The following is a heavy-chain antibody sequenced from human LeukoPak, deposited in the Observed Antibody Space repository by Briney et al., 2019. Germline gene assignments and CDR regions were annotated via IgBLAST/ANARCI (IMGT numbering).Heavy chain of an antibody. D-gene: IGHD2-2*01. CDR3: ARDQAKYCSGTSCSAFEP. V-gene: IGHV1-69*05. J-gene: IGHJ5*02. Sequence: WASVKVSCKASGGTFSSYAISWVRQAPGQGLEGMGGIIPIFGTANYAQKFQGRVTITTEESMSTAYVELSSLRSEDTAVYYCARDQAKYCSGTSCSAFEPWGQGTLVTVSS. CDR2: IIPIFGTA. CDR1: GGTFSSYA.